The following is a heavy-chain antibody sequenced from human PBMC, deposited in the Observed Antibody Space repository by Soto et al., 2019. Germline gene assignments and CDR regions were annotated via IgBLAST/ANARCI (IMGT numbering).Heavy chain of an antibody. V-gene: IGHV4-34*01. CDR1: GGSFSGYY. CDR3: ARGDSYILVVPAAKPYYFDY. Sequence: SETLSLTCAVYGGSFSGYYWSWIRQPPGKGLEWIGEINHSGSTNYNPSLKSRVTISVDTSKNQFSLKLSSVTAADTAVYYCARGDSYILVVPAAKPYYFDYWGQGTLVTVSS. D-gene: IGHD2-2*01. J-gene: IGHJ4*02. CDR2: INHSGST.